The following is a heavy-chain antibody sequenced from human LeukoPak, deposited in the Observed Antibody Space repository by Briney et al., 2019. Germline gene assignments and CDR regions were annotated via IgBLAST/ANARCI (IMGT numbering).Heavy chain of an antibody. D-gene: IGHD6-19*01. J-gene: IGHJ4*02. CDR3: AIDRYSSGWYTFDY. V-gene: IGHV3-21*01. Sequence: PGGSLRLSCAASRFTFSNYWMHWVRHAPGKGLEWVSSISSSSSYISYADSVKGRFTISRDNAKNSLDLQMNSLRAEDTAVYYCAIDRYSSGWYTFDYWGQGTLVTVSS. CDR1: RFTFSNYW. CDR2: ISSSSSYI.